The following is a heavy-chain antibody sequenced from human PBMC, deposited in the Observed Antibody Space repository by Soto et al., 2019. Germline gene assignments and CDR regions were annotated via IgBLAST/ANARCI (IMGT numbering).Heavy chain of an antibody. CDR2: ISSSGSTI. D-gene: IGHD5-18*01. CDR1: GFTFSDYY. Sequence: GGSLRLSCAASGFTFSDYYMNWVRQAPGKGLEWVSYISSSGSTIYYADSVKGRFTISRDNAKNSLYLQMNSLRAEDTAVYYCFGETAMVNWVRNGMDVWGQGTTVTVSS. CDR3: FGETAMVNWVRNGMDV. V-gene: IGHV3-11*01. J-gene: IGHJ6*02.